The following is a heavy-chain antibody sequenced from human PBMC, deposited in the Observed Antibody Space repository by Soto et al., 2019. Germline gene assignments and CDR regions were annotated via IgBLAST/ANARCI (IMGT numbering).Heavy chain of an antibody. CDR2: IGEGGVSR. CDR3: ARDSVTRVSSDIPGMDV. V-gene: IGHV3-23*01. D-gene: IGHD3-10*01. J-gene: IGHJ6*02. Sequence: EVRLLESGGGLVQPGGSLRLSCVASGFDFSTYAMSWVRQAPGKGLEWVSVIGEGGVSRVYAYAVKGRFTISRDNSKNTLYLQMTSLRVDDPAMYYCARDSVTRVSSDIPGMDVWGQGTTVSVSS. CDR1: GFDFSTYA.